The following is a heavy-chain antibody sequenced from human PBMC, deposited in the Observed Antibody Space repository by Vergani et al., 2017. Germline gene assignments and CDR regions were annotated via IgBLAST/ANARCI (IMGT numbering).Heavy chain of an antibody. D-gene: IGHD3-16*02. CDR1: GGSISSYY. CDR3: AAVSLAENWFDP. Sequence: QVQLQESGPGLVKPSETLSLTCTVSGGSISSYYWSWIRQPPGKGLEWIGYIFYSGSTTNYNPSLKSRVTISVDTSKNQFSLKLSSVTAADTAVYYCAAVSLAENWFDPWGQGTLVTVSS. J-gene: IGHJ5*02. V-gene: IGHV4-59*12. CDR2: IFYSGSTT.